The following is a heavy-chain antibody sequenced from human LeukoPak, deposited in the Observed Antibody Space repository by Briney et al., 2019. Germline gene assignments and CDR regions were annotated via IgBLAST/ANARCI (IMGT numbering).Heavy chain of an antibody. Sequence: PSETLSLTCTVSGGSISSYYWSWIRQPAGKGLEWIGRIYTSGSTNYNPSLKSRVTMSVDTSKNQFSLKLSSVTAADTAVYYCARAGGRRATDPTPYDYWGQGTLVTVSS. CDR1: GGSISSYY. V-gene: IGHV4-4*07. CDR2: IYTSGST. CDR3: ARAGGRRATDPTPYDY. J-gene: IGHJ4*02. D-gene: IGHD2-15*01.